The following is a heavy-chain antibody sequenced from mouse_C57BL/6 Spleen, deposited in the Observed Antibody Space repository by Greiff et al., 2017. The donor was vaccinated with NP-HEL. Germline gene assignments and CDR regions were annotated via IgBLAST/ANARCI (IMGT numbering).Heavy chain of an antibody. Sequence: EVKLMESGGGLVKPGGSLKLSCAASGFTFSDYGMHWVRQAPEKGLEWVAYISSGSSTIYYADAVKGRFTISRDNAKNTLFLQMTSLRSEDTAMYYCARGRYDYDPWFAYWGQGTLVTVSA. CDR1: GFTFSDYG. CDR3: ARGRYDYDPWFAY. CDR2: ISSGSSTI. V-gene: IGHV5-17*01. J-gene: IGHJ3*01. D-gene: IGHD2-4*01.